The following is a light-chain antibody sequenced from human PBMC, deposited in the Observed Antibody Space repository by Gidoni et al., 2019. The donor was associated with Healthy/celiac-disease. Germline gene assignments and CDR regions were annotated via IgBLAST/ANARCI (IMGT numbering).Light chain of an antibody. J-gene: IGKJ1*01. CDR1: QSIGFW. CDR2: QAS. V-gene: IGKV1-5*03. Sequence: DIQLPQSPSTLSASAGDRVTITCRASQSIGFWLAWYRQKPGEAPSLLISQASILQSGVPSRFSGSGSRTEFTLTINNLQPDDFATYFCQQYNGHPWAFXQXTKVEIK. CDR3: QQYNGHPWA.